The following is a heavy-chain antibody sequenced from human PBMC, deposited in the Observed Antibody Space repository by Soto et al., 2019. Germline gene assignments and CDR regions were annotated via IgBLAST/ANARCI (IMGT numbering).Heavy chain of an antibody. Sequence: VASVKVSCKASGGTFSSYAISWVRQAPGQGLEWMGGIIPIFGTANYAQKFQGRVTITADESTSTAYMELSSLRSEDTAVYYCASSWSPVTTFDYWGQGTLVTVSS. V-gene: IGHV1-69*13. J-gene: IGHJ4*02. CDR1: GGTFSSYA. D-gene: IGHD4-17*01. CDR2: IIPIFGTA. CDR3: ASSWSPVTTFDY.